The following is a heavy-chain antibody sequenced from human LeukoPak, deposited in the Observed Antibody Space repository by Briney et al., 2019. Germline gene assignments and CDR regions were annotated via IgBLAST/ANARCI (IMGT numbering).Heavy chain of an antibody. V-gene: IGHV3-7*01. Sequence: GGSLRLSCAASGFTFSSYWMSWVRQAPGKGLEWVANIKQDGSEKYYVDSVKGRFTISRDNAKNSLYLQMNSLRAEDTAVYYCARGFSGYESAFYYWGQGTLVTVSS. CDR3: ARGFSGYESAFYY. CDR1: GFTFSSYW. D-gene: IGHD5-12*01. CDR2: IKQDGSEK. J-gene: IGHJ4*02.